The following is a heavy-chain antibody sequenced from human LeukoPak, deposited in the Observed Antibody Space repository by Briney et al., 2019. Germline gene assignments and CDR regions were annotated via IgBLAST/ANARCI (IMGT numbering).Heavy chain of an antibody. V-gene: IGHV4-34*01. Sequence: PSETLSLTCAVYGGSFSGYYWIWIRQPPGKGLEWIGEINHSGSTNYNPSLKSRVTISVDTSKNQFSLKLSSVTAADTAVYYCARSNYDFWRNGLDVWGQGTTVTVSS. CDR3: ARSNYDFWRNGLDV. CDR1: GGSFSGYY. CDR2: INHSGST. D-gene: IGHD3-3*01. J-gene: IGHJ6*02.